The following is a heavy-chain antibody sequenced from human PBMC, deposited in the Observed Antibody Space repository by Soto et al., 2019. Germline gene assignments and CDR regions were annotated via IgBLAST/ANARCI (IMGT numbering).Heavy chain of an antibody. CDR2: ISYSGNT. V-gene: IGHV4-61*01. J-gene: IGHJ5*02. D-gene: IGHD4-17*01. Sequence: PSETLSLTCTVPGGSVTSGTYFWNWVRQPPGKGLEWIGYISYSGNTDYNPSLKSRATISVDTSKTQFSLILTSLTAADTAVYYCGRRNSGGNWFDPWGPGTQVTVSS. CDR1: GGSVTSGTYF. CDR3: GRRNSGGNWFDP.